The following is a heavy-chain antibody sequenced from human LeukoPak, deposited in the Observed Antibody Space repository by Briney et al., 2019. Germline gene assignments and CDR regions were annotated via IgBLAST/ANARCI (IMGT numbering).Heavy chain of an antibody. J-gene: IGHJ4*02. Sequence: GESLRLSCAASGFTFSNYAMSWVRQAPGKGLEWVSAVSGNGVSTYYADSVKGRFTTSRDNSKNTLYLQMNSLRAEDTAVYYCARGPGSRGIFDYWGQGTLVIVSS. CDR2: VSGNGVST. CDR3: ARGPGSRGIFDY. CDR1: GFTFSNYA. V-gene: IGHV3-23*01. D-gene: IGHD3-10*01.